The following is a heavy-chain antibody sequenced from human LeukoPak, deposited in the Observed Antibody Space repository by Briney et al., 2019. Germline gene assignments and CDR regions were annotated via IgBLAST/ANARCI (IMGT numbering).Heavy chain of an antibody. V-gene: IGHV4-59*01. CDR3: AREQDSGDYRDDAFDI. CDR2: IYYSGST. Sequence: PSETLSLTCTVSGGSISTYYWSWIRQPPGKGLEWIGYIYYSGSTSYNPSLKSRVTISVDTSKNQFSLKLSSVTAADTAVYYCAREQDSGDYRDDAFDIWGQGTMVTVSS. D-gene: IGHD4-17*01. CDR1: GGSISTYY. J-gene: IGHJ3*02.